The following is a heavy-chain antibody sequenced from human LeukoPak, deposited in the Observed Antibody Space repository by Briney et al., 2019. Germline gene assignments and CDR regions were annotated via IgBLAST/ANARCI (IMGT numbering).Heavy chain of an antibody. D-gene: IGHD6-13*01. J-gene: IGHJ4*02. CDR1: GFTFSSYW. CDR2: INSDGSST. Sequence: PGVSLRLSCAASGFTFSSYWMHWVRQAPGKGRVWVSRINSDGSSTSYADSVKGRYAISRDNAKNTLYLQMNSLRAEDTAVYYCAREAAHIAAAGTDYWGQGTLVTVSS. CDR3: AREAAHIAAAGTDY. V-gene: IGHV3-74*01.